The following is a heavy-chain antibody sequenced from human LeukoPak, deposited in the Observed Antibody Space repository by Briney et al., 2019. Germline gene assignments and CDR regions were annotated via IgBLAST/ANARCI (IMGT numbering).Heavy chain of an antibody. CDR2: IRNDGSNK. Sequence: PGGSLRLSCAASGFTFSSHGMHWVRQAPGKGLEWVAVIRNDGSNKYYADSVKGRFTISRDNSKNTLYLQMNSLRAEDTAVYYCAKGPPSGSYCDYWGQGTLVTVSS. CDR1: GFTFSSHG. V-gene: IGHV3-30*02. CDR3: AKGPPSGSYCDY. J-gene: IGHJ4*02. D-gene: IGHD1-26*01.